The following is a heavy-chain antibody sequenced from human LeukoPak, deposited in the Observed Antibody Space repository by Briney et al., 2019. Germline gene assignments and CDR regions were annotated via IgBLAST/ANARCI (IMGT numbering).Heavy chain of an antibody. CDR3: AKGDGYSYFDY. CDR1: GFTFSSYA. D-gene: IGHD5-24*01. V-gene: IGHV3-9*01. CDR2: ISWNSGSI. J-gene: IGHJ4*02. Sequence: GGSLRLSCAASGFTFSSYAMSWVRQAPGKGLEWVSGISWNSGSIGYADSVKGRFTISRDNAKNSLYLQMNSLRAEDTALYYCAKGDGYSYFDYWGQGTLVTVSS.